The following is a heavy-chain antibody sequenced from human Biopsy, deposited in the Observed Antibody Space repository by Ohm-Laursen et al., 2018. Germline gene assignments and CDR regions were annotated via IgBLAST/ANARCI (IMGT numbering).Heavy chain of an antibody. Sequence: SLRLSCAAFGFTFSSYAMTWVRLAPGKGLEWVSVINTSGGSTHYAVSVKGRFTISRDNSKNTLYLRMNSLRAEDTAVYYCAKPADSYGSEFYFDYWGQGTLVTVSS. D-gene: IGHD4-17*01. CDR2: INTSGGST. J-gene: IGHJ4*02. CDR1: GFTFSSYA. CDR3: AKPADSYGSEFYFDY. V-gene: IGHV3-23*01.